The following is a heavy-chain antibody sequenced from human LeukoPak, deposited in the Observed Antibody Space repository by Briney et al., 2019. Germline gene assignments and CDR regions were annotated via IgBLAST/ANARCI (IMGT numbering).Heavy chain of an antibody. Sequence: SETLSLTCTVSGDSITSHYWSWIRQPPGKGLEWIGYLHYRANTNHNSSLKSRMTISLDTSRNQFSLRLSSVTAADTAIYFCARESSTSQTNLFDSWGQGTLVTVSS. CDR2: LHYRANT. CDR1: GDSITSHY. V-gene: IGHV4-59*11. CDR3: ARESSTSQTNLFDS. D-gene: IGHD6-6*01. J-gene: IGHJ4*02.